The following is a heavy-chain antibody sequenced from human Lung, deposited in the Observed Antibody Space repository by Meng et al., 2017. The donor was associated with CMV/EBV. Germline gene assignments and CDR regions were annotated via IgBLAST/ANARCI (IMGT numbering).Heavy chain of an antibody. CDR2: VYYSGST. J-gene: IGHJ3*02. V-gene: IGHV4-59*11. Sequence: SETXSLTCTVSGDSITSHYWTWIRQPPGKGLEWIGYVYYSGSTIYKPSLKSRLTISVDTSKNQFSLNLSSVTAADTAVYYCARDRSDGFDIWGQGTMVTVSS. CDR1: GDSITSHY. CDR3: ARDRSDGFDI.